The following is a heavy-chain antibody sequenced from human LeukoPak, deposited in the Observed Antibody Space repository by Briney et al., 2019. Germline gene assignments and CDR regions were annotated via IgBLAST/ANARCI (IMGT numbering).Heavy chain of an antibody. Sequence: GGSLRLSCAASGFTFSSYSMNWVRQAPGKGLEWVSSISSSSSYIYYADSVKGRFTISRDNAKNSLYLQMNSLRAEDTAVYYCAKVGAGPIAARHFDYWGQGTLVTVSS. J-gene: IGHJ4*02. CDR1: GFTFSSYS. CDR3: AKVGAGPIAARHFDY. V-gene: IGHV3-21*04. CDR2: ISSSSSYI. D-gene: IGHD6-6*01.